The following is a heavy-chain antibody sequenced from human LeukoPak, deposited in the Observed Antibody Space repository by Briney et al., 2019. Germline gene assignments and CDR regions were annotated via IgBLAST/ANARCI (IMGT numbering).Heavy chain of an antibody. V-gene: IGHV1-18*01. CDR2: ISAYNGNT. D-gene: IGHD4-17*01. Sequence: GASVKVSCKASGGTFSSYAISWVRQAPGQGLEWMGWISAYNGNTNYAQKFQGRVTMTTDTSTSIVYMELRSLRSDDTAVYYCARHVYGDSIRFDYWGQGTLVTVSS. CDR1: GGTFSSYA. CDR3: ARHVYGDSIRFDY. J-gene: IGHJ4*02.